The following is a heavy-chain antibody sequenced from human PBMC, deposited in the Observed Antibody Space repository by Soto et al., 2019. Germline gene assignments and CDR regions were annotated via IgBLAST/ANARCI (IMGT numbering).Heavy chain of an antibody. D-gene: IGHD2-2*01. CDR3: AKGESTSSEPYYGMDV. J-gene: IGHJ6*02. CDR1: GFTFSDYG. V-gene: IGHV3-23*01. CDR2: ISGSSGHI. Sequence: EVQVLESGGGLVQPGGSLRLSCAAPGFTFSDYGMSWVRQAPGKGLEWVSSISGSSGHIYYADFVKGRFTISRDNARNTLYLQMNSLRADDTAIYYCAKGESTSSEPYYGMDVWGQGTTVTVSS.